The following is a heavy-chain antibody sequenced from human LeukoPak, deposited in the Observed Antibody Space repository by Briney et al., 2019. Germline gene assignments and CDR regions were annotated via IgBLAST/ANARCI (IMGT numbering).Heavy chain of an antibody. Sequence: GGSLRLSCTASGFTCGDYAMSWFRQAPGKGLEWVGFIRSKAYGGTTEYAASVKGRFTISRDDSKSIAYLQMNSLKTEDTAVYYCTRDFYGTSSLYCTNGVCYTRLFDYWGQGTLVTVSS. CDR1: GFTCGDYA. CDR3: TRDFYGTSSLYCTNGVCYTRLFDY. J-gene: IGHJ4*02. CDR2: IRSKAYGGTT. D-gene: IGHD2-8*01. V-gene: IGHV3-49*03.